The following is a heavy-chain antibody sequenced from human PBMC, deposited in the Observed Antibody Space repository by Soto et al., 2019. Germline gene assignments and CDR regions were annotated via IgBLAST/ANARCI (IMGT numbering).Heavy chain of an antibody. D-gene: IGHD3-10*01. CDR3: ARGRHPPYYGSGSYYKDNWFDP. V-gene: IGHV4-34*01. J-gene: IGHJ5*02. CDR2: INHSGST. Sequence: SETLSLTCAVYGGSFSGYYWSWIRQPPGKGLEWIGEINHSGSTNYNPSLKSRVTISVDTSKNQFSLKLSSVTAADTAVYYCARGRHPPYYGSGSYYKDNWFDPWGQGTLVTVS. CDR1: GGSFSGYY.